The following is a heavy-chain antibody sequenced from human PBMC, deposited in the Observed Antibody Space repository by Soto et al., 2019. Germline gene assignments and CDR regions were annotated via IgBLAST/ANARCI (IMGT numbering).Heavy chain of an antibody. CDR1: GDSISSSSYY. Sequence: QLQLQESGPGLVKPSETLSLTCTVSGDSISSSSYYWGWIRQPPGKGLEWIGSFYYSGSTYYNPSLKSRVTISVDTSKNHFSLRLSSVTAADTAVYYCASNTLRMAGTDYWGQGTLVTVSS. CDR3: ASNTLRMAGTDY. J-gene: IGHJ4*02. V-gene: IGHV4-39*02. D-gene: IGHD6-19*01. CDR2: FYYSGST.